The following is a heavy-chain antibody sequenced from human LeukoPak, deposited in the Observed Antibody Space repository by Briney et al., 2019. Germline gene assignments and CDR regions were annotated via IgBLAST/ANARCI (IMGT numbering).Heavy chain of an antibody. CDR1: GFTFSSSG. CDR2: ISSSGSYI. V-gene: IGHV3-21*01. D-gene: IGHD4-17*01. Sequence: GGSLRLSCAASGFTFSSSGMDWVRQVPGKGLEWVSTISSSGSYIYYAGSVKGRFTISRDNAKNSLYLQMNSLRAEDTAVYYCARVPYGDPRYYFDYWGQGTLVTVPS. CDR3: ARVPYGDPRYYFDY. J-gene: IGHJ4*02.